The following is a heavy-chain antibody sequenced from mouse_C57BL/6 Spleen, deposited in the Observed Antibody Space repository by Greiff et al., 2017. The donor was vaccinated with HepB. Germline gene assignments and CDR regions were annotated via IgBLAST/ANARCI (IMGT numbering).Heavy chain of an antibody. V-gene: IGHV3-6*01. J-gene: IGHJ2*01. Sequence: EVKVEESGPGLVKPSQSLSLTCSVTGYSITSGYYWNWIRQFPGNKLEWMGYISYDGSNNYNPSLKNRISITRDTSKNQFFLKLNSVTTEDTATYYCAGYYYGSRYYFDYWGQGTTLTVSS. CDR2: ISYDGSN. CDR1: GYSITSGYY. D-gene: IGHD1-1*01. CDR3: AGYYYGSRYYFDY.